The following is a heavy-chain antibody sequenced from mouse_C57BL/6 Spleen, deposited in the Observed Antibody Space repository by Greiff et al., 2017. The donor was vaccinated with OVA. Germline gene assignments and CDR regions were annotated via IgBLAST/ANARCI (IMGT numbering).Heavy chain of an antibody. Sequence: VQLQPSVPVLVPPVASVTLSCKSSGYTFTDYYMYWVQQSHVHCLAWIGDINPNYGGTSYNQKFKGKATLTVDKSSSTAYMELRSLTSEDSAVYYCARRLVYYFDYWGQGTTLTVSS. CDR1: GYTFTDYY. CDR2: INPNYGGT. CDR3: ARRLVYYFDY. J-gene: IGHJ2*01. D-gene: IGHD4-1*01. V-gene: IGHV1-26*01.